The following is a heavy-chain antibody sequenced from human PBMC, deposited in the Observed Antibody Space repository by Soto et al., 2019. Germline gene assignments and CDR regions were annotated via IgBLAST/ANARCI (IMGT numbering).Heavy chain of an antibody. J-gene: IGHJ6*02. CDR1: GGSIDYYR. CDR3: ARDSTSWFPYYGIDV. V-gene: IGHV4-59*01. CDR2: ISDSGST. Sequence: SETLSLTCAVYGGSIDYYRWSWIRQPPGKGLEWIGDISDSGSTNYNLSLRSRVTILVDTSKNQFSLKLNSVTAADTAVYYCARDSTSWFPYYGIDVWGQGTTVTVSS. D-gene: IGHD6-13*01.